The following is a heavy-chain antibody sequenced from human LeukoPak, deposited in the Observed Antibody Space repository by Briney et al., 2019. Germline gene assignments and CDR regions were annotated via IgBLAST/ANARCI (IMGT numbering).Heavy chain of an antibody. CDR3: AKGGYSIAAYYYYYYMDV. D-gene: IGHD6-25*01. J-gene: IGHJ6*03. Sequence: GASVKVSCKASGGTFSSYAISWVRQAPGQGLEWMGGIIPIFGTANYAQKFQGRVTITADESTSTAYMELSSLRSEDTAVYYCAKGGYSIAAYYYYYYMDVWGKGTTVTVSS. CDR2: IIPIFGTA. CDR1: GGTFSSYA. V-gene: IGHV1-69*13.